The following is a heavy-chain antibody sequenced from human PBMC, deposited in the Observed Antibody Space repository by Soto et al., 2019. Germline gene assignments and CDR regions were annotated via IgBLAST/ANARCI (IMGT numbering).Heavy chain of an antibody. V-gene: IGHV5-51*01. CDR3: ARHTTYYYGSGSPLYYYYYYMDV. D-gene: IGHD3-10*01. CDR2: IYPGDSDT. CDR1: GYSFTSYW. Sequence: PGESLKISCKGSGYSFTSYWIGWVRQMPGKGLEWMGIIYPGDSDTRYSPSFQGQVTISADKSISTAYLQWSSLKASDTDMYYCARHTTYYYGSGSPLYYYYYYMDVWGKGTTVTVSS. J-gene: IGHJ6*03.